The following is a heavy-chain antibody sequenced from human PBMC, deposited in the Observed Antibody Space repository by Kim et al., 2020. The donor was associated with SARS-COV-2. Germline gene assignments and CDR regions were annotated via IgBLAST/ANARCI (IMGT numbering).Heavy chain of an antibody. CDR2: IWYDGTNK. J-gene: IGHJ4*02. CDR3: AKERGYYFDS. Sequence: GGSLRLSCAASGFTFSSYAMHWVRQAPGKGLEWVALIWYDGTNKYYIDSVKGRFTISRDNSKNTLYLQMNSLRAEDTAVYYCAKERGYYFDSWGQGTLVTVSS. CDR1: GFTFSSYA. V-gene: IGHV3-33*06.